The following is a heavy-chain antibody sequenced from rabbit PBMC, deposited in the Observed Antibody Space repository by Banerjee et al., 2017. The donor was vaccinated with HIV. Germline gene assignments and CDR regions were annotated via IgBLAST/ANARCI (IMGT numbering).Heavy chain of an antibody. J-gene: IGHJ6*01. CDR2: ITGVSST. D-gene: IGHD4-2*01. CDR1: GFTFSSYW. V-gene: IGHV1S40*01. Sequence: QSLEESGGDLVKPGASLTLTCAASGFTFSSYWMCWVRQAPGKGLEWIACITGVSSTYYASWAKGRFTISKTSSTTVTLQMTSLTAADTATYFCARGMLVLYAGMDLWGPGTLVTVS. CDR3: ARGMLVLYAGMDL.